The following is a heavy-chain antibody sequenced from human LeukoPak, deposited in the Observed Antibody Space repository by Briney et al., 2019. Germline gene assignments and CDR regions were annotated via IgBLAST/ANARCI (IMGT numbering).Heavy chain of an antibody. CDR2: ISGSGGST. CDR1: GFTFSSYA. Sequence: GGSLRLSCAASGFTFSSYAMSWVRQAPGKGPEWVSAISGSGGSTYYADSVKGRFTISRDNSKNTLYLQMNSLRAEDTAVYYCAKDIIAYCSGGSCYSGFDPWGQGTLVTVSS. CDR3: AKDIIAYCSGGSCYSGFDP. D-gene: IGHD2-15*01. V-gene: IGHV3-23*01. J-gene: IGHJ5*02.